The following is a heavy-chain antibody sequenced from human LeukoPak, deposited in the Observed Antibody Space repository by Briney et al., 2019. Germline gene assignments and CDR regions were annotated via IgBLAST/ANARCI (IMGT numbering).Heavy chain of an antibody. D-gene: IGHD1-26*01. CDR3: AKLKWELGEFDY. CDR2: ISGSGGST. CDR1: GFTFSSYS. Sequence: PGGSLRLSCAASGFTFSSYSMNWVRQAPGKGLEWVSAISGSGGSTYYADSVKGRFTISRDNSKNTLYLQMNSLRAEDTAVYYCAKLKWELGEFDYWGQGTLVTVSS. J-gene: IGHJ4*02. V-gene: IGHV3-23*01.